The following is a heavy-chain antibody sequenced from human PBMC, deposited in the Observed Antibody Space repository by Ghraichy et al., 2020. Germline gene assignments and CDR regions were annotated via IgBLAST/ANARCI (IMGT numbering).Heavy chain of an antibody. J-gene: IGHJ3*02. Sequence: TLSLTCTVSGGSISIGDYYWSWIRQPPGKGLEWIGYIYYSGGTYYNPSLKSRITMSVATSKNQFSLKLNSVTAADTAVYYCVRENNWNYLRAFDIWGQGTMVTVSS. CDR3: VRENNWNYLRAFDI. V-gene: IGHV4-30-4*01. CDR1: GGSISIGDYY. D-gene: IGHD1-7*01. CDR2: IYYSGGT.